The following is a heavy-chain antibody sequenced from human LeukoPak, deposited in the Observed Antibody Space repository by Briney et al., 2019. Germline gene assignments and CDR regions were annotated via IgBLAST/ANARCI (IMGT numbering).Heavy chain of an antibody. CDR3: AREGYYGSGSPPSLYFDY. CDR2: TSSDLNMK. J-gene: IGHJ4*02. CDR1: GFTFRNYV. D-gene: IGHD3-10*01. V-gene: IGHV3-30-3*01. Sequence: GGSLRLSCAASGFTFRNYVIHWVRQVPGKGLEWVAVTSSDLNMKLYADSVKGRFTISRDNSRSTLYLQMNSLRPEDTAIYYCAREGYYGSGSPPSLYFDYWGQGTLVTVSS.